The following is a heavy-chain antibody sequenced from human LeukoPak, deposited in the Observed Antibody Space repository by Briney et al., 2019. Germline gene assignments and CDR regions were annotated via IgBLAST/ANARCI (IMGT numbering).Heavy chain of an antibody. CDR2: IRYDGRNK. CDR3: AKDRGGLNWGLSGDFDY. CDR1: GFTFSSYG. V-gene: IGHV3-30*02. D-gene: IGHD7-27*01. Sequence: GGSLRLSCAASGFTFSSYGMHWVRQAPGKGMEWVAFIRYDGRNKYYADSVKGRFTISRDNSKNTLYLQMNSLRAEDTAVYYCAKDRGGLNWGLSGDFDYWGQGTLVTVSS. J-gene: IGHJ4*02.